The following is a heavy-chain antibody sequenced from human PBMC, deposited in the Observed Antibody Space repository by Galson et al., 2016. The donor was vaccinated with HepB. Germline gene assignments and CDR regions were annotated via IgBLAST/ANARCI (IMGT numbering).Heavy chain of an antibody. CDR3: ARGAGLRNWFDP. Sequence: YPGDSDTRYSPSFQGQVTISVDKSISTAYLQWSSLKASDTAIYYCARGAGLRNWFDPWGQGTLVIVSS. D-gene: IGHD2-21*02. J-gene: IGHJ5*02. V-gene: IGHV5-51*01. CDR2: YPGDSDT.